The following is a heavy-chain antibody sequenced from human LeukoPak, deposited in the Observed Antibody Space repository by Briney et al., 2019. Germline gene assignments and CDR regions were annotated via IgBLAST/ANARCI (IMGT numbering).Heavy chain of an antibody. D-gene: IGHD6-13*01. CDR3: ARDPGHSGWYGDY. CDR1: GFTFSSYG. J-gene: IGHJ4*02. CDR2: IWYDGSNQ. Sequence: GGSLRLSCAASGFTFSSYGMHWVRQAPGKGLEWVSIIWYDGSNQYYADSVKGRFTISKDNSQNTLYLHMNSPRAEDTAVYYCARDPGHSGWYGDYWGQGTLVTVSS. V-gene: IGHV3-33*01.